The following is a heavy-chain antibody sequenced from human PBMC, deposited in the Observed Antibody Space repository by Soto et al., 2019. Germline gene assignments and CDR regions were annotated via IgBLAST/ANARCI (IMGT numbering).Heavy chain of an antibody. J-gene: IGHJ4*02. CDR3: ASRSSGWFFDY. D-gene: IGHD6-19*01. Sequence: PGGSLRLSCAASRFTFSSYAMNWVRQAPGKGLEWVSVISGSGDSTYYADSVKGRFTISRDNSKNTLYLQMNSLRAEDTAVYYCASRSSGWFFDYWGQGTLVTVSS. CDR2: ISGSGDST. CDR1: RFTFSSYA. V-gene: IGHV3-23*01.